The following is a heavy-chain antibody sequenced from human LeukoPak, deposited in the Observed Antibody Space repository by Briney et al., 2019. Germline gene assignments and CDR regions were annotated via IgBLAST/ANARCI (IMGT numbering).Heavy chain of an antibody. V-gene: IGHV1-69*06. CDR1: GGTFSSYT. CDR3: ARTVVVTAEHAFDI. J-gene: IGHJ3*02. Sequence: ASVKVSCKASGGTFSSYTINWVRQAPRQGLEWMGGIIPIIGTANYAQKFQGRVTITADKSTSTTYLDLSSLRSEDTAVYYCARTVVVTAEHAFDIWGQGTMVTVSS. D-gene: IGHD2-21*02. CDR2: IIPIIGTA.